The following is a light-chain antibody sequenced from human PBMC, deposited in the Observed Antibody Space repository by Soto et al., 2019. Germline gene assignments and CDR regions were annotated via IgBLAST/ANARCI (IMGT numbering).Light chain of an antibody. Sequence: DIVMTQSPESLAVSLGERATINCKSSRSILYSSNNKNYLAWYQQKPGQAPKLLIYWASTRESGVPDRFSGSGSGTDFTLTINSLQAEDVAVYHCQQYYSTPFTFGPGTKVDI. CDR2: WAS. V-gene: IGKV4-1*01. J-gene: IGKJ3*01. CDR1: RSILYSSNNKNY. CDR3: QQYYSTPFT.